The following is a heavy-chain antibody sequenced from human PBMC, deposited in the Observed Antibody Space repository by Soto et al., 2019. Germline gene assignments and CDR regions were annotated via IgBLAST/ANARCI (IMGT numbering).Heavy chain of an antibody. Sequence: QVQLVESGGGVVQPGKSLRLSCAASGFTISSYAMHWVRQAPGKGLEWVAVISYAGSNKYYADSVKGRFTISRDNSKNTLYLQMDSLRAEDTAMYHCAGGGSSSWSTFDYWGQGTLVTVSS. V-gene: IGHV3-30-3*01. CDR3: AGGGSSSWSTFDY. J-gene: IGHJ4*02. D-gene: IGHD6-13*01. CDR1: GFTISSYA. CDR2: ISYAGSNK.